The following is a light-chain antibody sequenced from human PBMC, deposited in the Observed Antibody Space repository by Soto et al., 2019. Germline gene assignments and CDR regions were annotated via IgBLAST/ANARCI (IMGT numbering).Light chain of an antibody. CDR2: ANN. CDR1: RSYIGINA. Sequence: QFALTQPPSVSGTPGQRVSIFCPGSRSYIGINAVDWYHQLPGTAPKVLIYANNQRPSGVPDRFSGSKSGTSASLAINGLQSDDEAHYYCAAWDDSLNGLVFGGGTKVTVL. V-gene: IGLV1-44*01. J-gene: IGLJ2*01. CDR3: AAWDDSLNGLV.